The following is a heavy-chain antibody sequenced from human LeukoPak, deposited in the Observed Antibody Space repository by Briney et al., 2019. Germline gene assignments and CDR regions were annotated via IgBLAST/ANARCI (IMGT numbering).Heavy chain of an antibody. Sequence: SETLSLTCTVSGGSISSYYWSWIRQPPGKGLEWIGYIYYSGSTNYNPSLKSRVTISVDPSKNQFSLKLSSVTAADTAVYYCARDSLVRGVIDYWGQGTLVTVSS. CDR1: GGSISSYY. CDR2: IYYSGST. CDR3: ARDSLVRGVIDY. V-gene: IGHV4-59*01. D-gene: IGHD3-10*01. J-gene: IGHJ4*02.